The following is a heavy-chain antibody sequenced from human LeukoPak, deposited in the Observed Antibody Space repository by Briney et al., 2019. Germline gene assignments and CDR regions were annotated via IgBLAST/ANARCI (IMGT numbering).Heavy chain of an antibody. V-gene: IGHV1-8*01. J-gene: IGHJ3*02. CDR3: ARPSAYYGDYERGGFDI. CDR2: MNPNSGNT. D-gene: IGHD4-17*01. Sequence: GASVKVSCKASGYTFTSYDINWVRQATGQGLEWMGWMNPNSGNTGYAQKFQGRVTMTRNTSISTAYMELSSLRSEDTAVYYCARPSAYYGDYERGGFDIWGQGTMVTVSS. CDR1: GYTFTSYD.